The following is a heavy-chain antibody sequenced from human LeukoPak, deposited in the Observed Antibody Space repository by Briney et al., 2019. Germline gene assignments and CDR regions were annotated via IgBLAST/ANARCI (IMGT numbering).Heavy chain of an antibody. CDR3: VRDVTHYSVWGSYRYDAFDI. J-gene: IGHJ3*02. V-gene: IGHV4-38-2*02. Sequence: SETLSLTCVVSGYSISSGYYWGWIRQPPGKGLEGIGRIYHSGSTYYNLSLKSRVTILVDTSKNQVSLKLSSVTAADPAVYHCVRDVTHYSVWGSYRYDAFDIWGQGTMVTVSS. D-gene: IGHD3-16*02. CDR1: GYSISSGYY. CDR2: IYHSGST.